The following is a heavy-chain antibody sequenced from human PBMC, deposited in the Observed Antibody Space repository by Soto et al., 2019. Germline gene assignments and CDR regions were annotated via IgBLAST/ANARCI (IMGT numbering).Heavy chain of an antibody. CDR2: IYYSGTT. J-gene: IGHJ4*02. CDR3: ARLPRNFYDTTAGGY. D-gene: IGHD3-22*01. Sequence: QLQLQESGPGLVKPSKTLSLICTVSGGSISNSTYDWGWIRQTPGKGLEWIGSIYYSGTTYYNPSLKSRVTISVDTSKNQFSLKLSSVTAADTAVYYCARLPRNFYDTTAGGYWGQGTLVTVSS. CDR1: GGSISNSTYD. V-gene: IGHV4-39*01.